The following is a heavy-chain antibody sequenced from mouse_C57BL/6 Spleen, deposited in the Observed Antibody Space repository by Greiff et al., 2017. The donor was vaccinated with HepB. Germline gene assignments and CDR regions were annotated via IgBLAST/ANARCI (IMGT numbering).Heavy chain of an antibody. CDR3: ARYDYGSSYGSAMDY. J-gene: IGHJ4*01. Sequence: QVHVKQSGAELAKPGASVKLSCKASGYTFTSYWMHWVKQRPGQGLEWIGYINPSSGYTKYNQKFKDKATLTADKSSSTAYMQLSSLTYEDSAVYYCARYDYGSSYGSAMDYWGQGTSVTVSS. CDR2: INPSSGYT. CDR1: GYTFTSYW. D-gene: IGHD1-1*01. V-gene: IGHV1-7*01.